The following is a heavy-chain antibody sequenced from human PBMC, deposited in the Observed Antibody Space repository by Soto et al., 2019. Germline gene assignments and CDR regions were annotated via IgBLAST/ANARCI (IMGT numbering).Heavy chain of an antibody. J-gene: IGHJ3*02. CDR3: VKDRGRSVVGTEEDAFDI. CDR1: GFTFSSYA. V-gene: IGHV3-23*01. CDR2: ISGSGGST. Sequence: EVQLLESGGGLVQPGGSLRLSCAASGFTFSSYAMSWVRQAPGKGLEWVLVISGSGGSTYNADSVKGRFTISRDNFKNALYLQMNSLRAEDTDVYYCVKDRGRSVVGTEEDAFDIWGQGTMVTVSS. D-gene: IGHD5-12*01.